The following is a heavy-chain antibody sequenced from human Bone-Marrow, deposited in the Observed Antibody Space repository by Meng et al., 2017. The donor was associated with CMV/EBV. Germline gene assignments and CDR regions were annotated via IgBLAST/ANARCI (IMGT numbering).Heavy chain of an antibody. D-gene: IGHD3-10*01. J-gene: IGHJ4*02. V-gene: IGHV3-7*04. CDR2: INPDGSEK. CDR3: ATDTARVGGY. Sequence: GESLKISCEVSGFTFSSYWFSWVRQAPEKGLEWVANINPDGSEKYYLDSVKGRFTIFIDNAKNSLYLQVNSLRVEDTAVYYCATDTARVGGYWGQGTLVTVSS. CDR1: GFTFSSYW.